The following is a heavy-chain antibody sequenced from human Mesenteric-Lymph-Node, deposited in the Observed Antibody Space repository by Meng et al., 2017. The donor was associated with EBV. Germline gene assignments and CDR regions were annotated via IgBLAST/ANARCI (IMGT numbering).Heavy chain of an antibody. Sequence: LQRQESGPGLGKPSETLSLTGTVSGGSISSSSYYWGWIRQPPGKGLEWIGSIYYSGSTYYNPSLKSRVTISVDTSKNQFSLKLSSVTAADTAVYYCARDLAGYGDYFLYWGQGTLVTVSS. V-gene: IGHV4-39*07. CDR1: GGSISSSSYY. D-gene: IGHD4-17*01. CDR3: ARDLAGYGDYFLY. CDR2: IYYSGST. J-gene: IGHJ4*02.